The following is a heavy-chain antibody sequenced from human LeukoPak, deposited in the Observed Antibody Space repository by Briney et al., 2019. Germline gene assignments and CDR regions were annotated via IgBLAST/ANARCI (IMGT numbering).Heavy chain of an antibody. J-gene: IGHJ4*02. CDR1: GFTFSSYR. D-gene: IGHD2-15*01. V-gene: IGHV3-15*01. CDR2: IRSKADGGTT. CDR3: ATGVVVSANHDGY. Sequence: GGSLRLSCAASGFTFSSYRMNWVRQAPGRGLEWIGLIRSKADGGTTEYGAPVKGRFTISRDDSKDTLYLQMNSLKTEDTAVYYCATGVVVSANHDGYWGQGAQVTVSS.